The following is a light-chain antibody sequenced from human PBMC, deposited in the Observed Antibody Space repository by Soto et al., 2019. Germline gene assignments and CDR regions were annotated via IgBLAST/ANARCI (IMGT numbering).Light chain of an antibody. J-gene: IGKJ1*01. CDR1: QSVSSN. CDR3: QQYNNWPQ. V-gene: IGKV3-15*01. Sequence: EIVMTQSPATLSVSPGERATLSCRASQSVSSNLAWYQQKPGQAPRLLIYGASTRATGIPTRFSGSGSGTEFTLTISSLHAEEFAVYSSQQYNNWPQFAQGTKVEIK. CDR2: GAS.